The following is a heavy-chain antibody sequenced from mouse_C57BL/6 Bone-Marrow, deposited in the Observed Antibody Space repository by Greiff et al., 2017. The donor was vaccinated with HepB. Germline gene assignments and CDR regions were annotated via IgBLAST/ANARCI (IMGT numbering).Heavy chain of an antibody. D-gene: IGHD2-4*01. CDR3: ARGVYDYEAWFAY. Sequence: QVQLQQSGPGLVKPGASVKISCKASGYSFTSYYIHWVKQRPGQGLEWIGWIYPGSGNTKYNEKFKGKATLTADTSSSTAYMQLSSLTSEDSAVYYCARGVYDYEAWFAYWGQGTLVTVSA. CDR1: GYSFTSYY. V-gene: IGHV1-66*01. CDR2: IYPGSGNT. J-gene: IGHJ3*01.